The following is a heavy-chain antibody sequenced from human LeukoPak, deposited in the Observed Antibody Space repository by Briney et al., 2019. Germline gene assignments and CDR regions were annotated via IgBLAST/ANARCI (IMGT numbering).Heavy chain of an antibody. Sequence: GGSLRLSCAASGFTFSNYTMHWVRQAPGKGLEWVAVISYDGSDRYYADSVKGRLTISRDNSKNTVYLQMNSLRAEDTAVYYCARKSTVTLGDYYFDYWGQGTPVTVSS. CDR3: ARKSTVTLGDYYFDY. J-gene: IGHJ4*02. D-gene: IGHD4-17*01. V-gene: IGHV3-30*04. CDR2: ISYDGSDR. CDR1: GFTFSNYT.